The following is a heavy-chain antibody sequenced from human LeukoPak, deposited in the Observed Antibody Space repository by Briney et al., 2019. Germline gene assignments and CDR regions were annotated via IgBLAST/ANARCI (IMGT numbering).Heavy chain of an antibody. CDR2: IYFSGST. Sequence: SETLSLTCTVSGGSISNYYWSWIRQPPGKGLEWIAYIYFSGSTNYNPSLKSRVTISIDTSKSQVSLRLNSVTAADTAVYYCAREAIGVFRKFDSWGPGTLVTVSS. D-gene: IGHD3-3*01. CDR1: GGSISNYY. CDR3: AREAIGVFRKFDS. J-gene: IGHJ4*02. V-gene: IGHV4-59*01.